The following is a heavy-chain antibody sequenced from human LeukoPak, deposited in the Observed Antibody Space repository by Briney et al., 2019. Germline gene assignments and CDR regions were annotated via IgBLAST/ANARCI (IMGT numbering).Heavy chain of an antibody. V-gene: IGHV3-48*01. Sequence: GGSLRLSCAASGFTFSSYSMNWVRQAPGTGLEWVSYISTGSSTRYYADSVKGRFTISRDNARNSLYLQMNSLRVEDTAVYYCARGANSIHQLDYWGQGTLITVSS. CDR1: GFTFSSYS. D-gene: IGHD2-2*01. CDR3: ARGANSIHQLDY. J-gene: IGHJ4*02. CDR2: ISTGSSTR.